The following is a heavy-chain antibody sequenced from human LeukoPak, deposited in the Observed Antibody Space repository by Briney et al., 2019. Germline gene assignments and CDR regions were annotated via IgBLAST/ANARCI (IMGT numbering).Heavy chain of an antibody. V-gene: IGHV4-34*01. CDR3: ARGPYIAVAGTFDY. Sequence: SETLSLTCAVYGGSFSGYYWSWIRQPPGKGLEWIGEINHSGSTNYNPSLKSRVTISVDTSKNQFSLKLSSVTAADTAVYYCARGPYIAVAGTFDYWGQGTLVTVSS. D-gene: IGHD6-19*01. CDR1: GGSFSGYY. CDR2: INHSGST. J-gene: IGHJ4*02.